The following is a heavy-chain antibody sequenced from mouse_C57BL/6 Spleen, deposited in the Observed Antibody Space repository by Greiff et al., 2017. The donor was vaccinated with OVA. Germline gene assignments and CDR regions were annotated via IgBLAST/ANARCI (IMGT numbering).Heavy chain of an antibody. J-gene: IGHJ2*01. Sequence: VQLQQSGPELVKPGASVKISCKASGYSFTGYYMNWVKQSPEKSLEWIGEINPSTGGTTDNQKFKAKATLTVDKSSSTAYMQLKSLTSEDSAVYYCASSLSYSNYSYYFDYWGQGTTLTVSS. CDR3: ASSLSYSNYSYYFDY. CDR1: GYSFTGYY. D-gene: IGHD2-5*01. V-gene: IGHV1-42*01. CDR2: INPSTGGT.